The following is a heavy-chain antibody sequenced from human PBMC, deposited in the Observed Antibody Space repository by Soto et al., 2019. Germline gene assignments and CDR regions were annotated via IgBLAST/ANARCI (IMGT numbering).Heavy chain of an antibody. CDR2: VSYDGNNE. CDR1: GFSFSSYG. V-gene: IGHV3-30*18. J-gene: IGHJ4*02. D-gene: IGHD4-4*01. CDR3: ANSKSSVSPFQLQSFLDY. Sequence: QGQLVESGGGVVQPGGSLRLSCEASGFSFSSYGMHWVRQAPGKGLEWVAVVSYDGNNEYYVDSVKGRFTTSRDNSKNTVLRLINSLRPGETAVYYCANSKSSVSPFQLQSFLDYWCQGSQVTVSS.